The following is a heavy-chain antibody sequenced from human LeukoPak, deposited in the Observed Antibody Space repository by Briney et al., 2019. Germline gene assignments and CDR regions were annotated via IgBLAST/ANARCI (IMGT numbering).Heavy chain of an antibody. D-gene: IGHD3-10*01. J-gene: IGHJ4*02. V-gene: IGHV3-20*04. CDR2: INWNGGST. Sequence: GGSLILSCAASGFSFDDYGMSWVRQAPGQGLEWVSGINWNGGSTGYADSVKGRFTISRDNAKNSLYLQMSSLRAEDTALYYCARGFLADLSMVWVDYWGQGTLVTVSS. CDR1: GFSFDDYG. CDR3: ARGFLADLSMVWVDY.